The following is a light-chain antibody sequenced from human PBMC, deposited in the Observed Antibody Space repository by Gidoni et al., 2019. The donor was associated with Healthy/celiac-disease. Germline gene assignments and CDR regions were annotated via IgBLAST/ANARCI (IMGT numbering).Light chain of an antibody. CDR1: QSISSY. CDR2: AAS. V-gene: IGKV1-39*01. CDR3: QQGYSTLT. J-gene: IGKJ4*01. Sequence: DIQMTQSPSSLSASVGDRVTITCRASQSISSYLNWYQQKPGKAPKLLIYAASSLQSGVPSRFSCSGSGTDFTLTISSLQPEDFATYYCQQGYSTLTFXGXTKVEIK.